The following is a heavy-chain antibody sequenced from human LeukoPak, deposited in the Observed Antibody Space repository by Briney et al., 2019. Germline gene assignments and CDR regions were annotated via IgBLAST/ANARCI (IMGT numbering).Heavy chain of an antibody. CDR2: IYYSGST. V-gene: IGHV4-59*01. CDR3: ARSERSYDSSGYYLFDY. Sequence: PSETLSLTCAVYGGSFSGYYWSWIRQPPGKGLEWIGYIYYSGSTNYNPSLKSRVTISVDTSKNQFSLKLSSVTAADTAVYYCARSERSYDSSGYYLFDYWGQGTLVTVSS. D-gene: IGHD3-22*01. J-gene: IGHJ4*02. CDR1: GGSFSGYY.